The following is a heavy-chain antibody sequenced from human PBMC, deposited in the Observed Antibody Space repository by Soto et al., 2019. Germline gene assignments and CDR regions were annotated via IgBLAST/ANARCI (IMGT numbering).Heavy chain of an antibody. CDR1: GLNFDDSA. CDR2: ISSDGGSK. Sequence: EVQLVESGGGLVRPGMSLRLSCAASGLNFDDSAMHWVRQAPGKGLEWVSGISSDGGSKGYADSVNGRFTISRVNANHSLYQQMNRLRADDTALYYFVKDYFGVSGDMVVWGQGSTVTVSS. J-gene: IGHJ6*02. V-gene: IGHV3-9*01. D-gene: IGHD2-8*01. CDR3: VKDYFGVSGDMVV.